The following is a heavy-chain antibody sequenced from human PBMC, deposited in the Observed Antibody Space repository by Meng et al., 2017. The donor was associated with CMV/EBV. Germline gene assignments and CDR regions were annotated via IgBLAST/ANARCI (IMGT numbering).Heavy chain of an antibody. V-gene: IGHV3-74*01. CDR1: GHIISGYW. D-gene: IGHD3-10*01. J-gene: IGHJ4*02. Sequence: LCGASSGHIISGYWKHGGRGAEGKGLMWISGSNTDRRSTNSADTMRGRFTLSRDNAKNTLYLQMDRLRDDDTAVYCCVVSSPRHEYWGQGTLVTVSS. CDR3: VVSSPRHEY. CDR2: SNTDRRST.